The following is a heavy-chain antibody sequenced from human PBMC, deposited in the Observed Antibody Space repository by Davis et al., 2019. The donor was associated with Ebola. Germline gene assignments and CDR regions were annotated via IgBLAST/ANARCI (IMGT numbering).Heavy chain of an antibody. CDR3: ARDNDSSGYVRPPDY. V-gene: IGHV1-18*01. Sequence: ASVKVSCKASGYTFTSYGISWVRQAPGQGLEWMGWISAYNGNTNYAQRLQGRVTMTTDTSTSTAYMELRSLRSDDTAVYYCARDNDSSGYVRPPDYWGQGTLVTVSS. D-gene: IGHD3-22*01. CDR2: ISAYNGNT. J-gene: IGHJ4*02. CDR1: GYTFTSYG.